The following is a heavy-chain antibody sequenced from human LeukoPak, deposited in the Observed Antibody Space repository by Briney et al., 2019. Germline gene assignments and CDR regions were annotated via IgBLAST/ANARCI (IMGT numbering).Heavy chain of an antibody. CDR1: GDSVSSNSAA. CDR2: TYYRSKWYI. Sequence: SQTLSLTCAISGDSVSSNSAAWSWIRQSPSSGLEWLGRTYYRSKWYIDYAVSVKSRITINPDTSKNQFSLQVNSVTPEDTAVYYCARGDSDYYYMDVWGKGTTVTVSS. V-gene: IGHV6-1*01. CDR3: ARGDSDYYYMDV. D-gene: IGHD2-15*01. J-gene: IGHJ6*03.